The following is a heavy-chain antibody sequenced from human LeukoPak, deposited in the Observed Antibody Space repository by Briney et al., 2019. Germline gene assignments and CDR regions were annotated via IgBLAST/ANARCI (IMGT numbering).Heavy chain of an antibody. CDR3: ATLTVATSFDY. CDR2: ISSSGATI. CDR1: GFSFSVYE. V-gene: IGHV3-48*03. D-gene: IGHD5-12*01. J-gene: IGHJ4*02. Sequence: GGSLRLSCAASGFSFSVYEMHWVRQAPGKWLEWISDISSSGATIYYADSVKGRFTISRDNAKNSLYLQMNSLRAEDTAVYYCATLTVATSFDYWGQGTLVTVSS.